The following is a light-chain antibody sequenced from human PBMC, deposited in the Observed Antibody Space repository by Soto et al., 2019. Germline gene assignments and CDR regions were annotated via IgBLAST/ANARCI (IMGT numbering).Light chain of an antibody. V-gene: IGLV2-14*03. CDR3: GSYTISSTLMI. CDR1: PSDIGAYNY. Sequence: QSALTQPASVSGSPGQSITISCSGTPSDIGAYNYVSWYQHLPGKAPTVIIYDVTNRPSGVSSRFSGSKSGTMASLTISGLQAEDEANYYCGSYTISSTLMIFGGGTQLTVL. J-gene: IGLJ2*01. CDR2: DVT.